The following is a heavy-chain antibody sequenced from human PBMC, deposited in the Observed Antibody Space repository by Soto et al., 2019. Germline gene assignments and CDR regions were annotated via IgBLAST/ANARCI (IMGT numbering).Heavy chain of an antibody. Sequence: SETLSLTCTVSGGSISSSSSYWGWIRQPPGMGLEWIASINYRGSTYYNPSLKSRVTISVDTSKNQFSLTLRSVTAADTAVYYCARQLAYCSGGSCYLYYFAYWGQGTLVTVSS. CDR3: ARQLAYCSGGSCYLYYFAY. CDR2: INYRGST. CDR1: GGSISSSSSY. J-gene: IGHJ4*02. V-gene: IGHV4-39*01. D-gene: IGHD2-15*01.